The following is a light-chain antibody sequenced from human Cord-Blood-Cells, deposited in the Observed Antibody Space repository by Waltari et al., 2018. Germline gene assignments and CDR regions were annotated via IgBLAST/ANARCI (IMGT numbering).Light chain of an antibody. CDR2: GNS. V-gene: IGLV1-40*01. J-gene: IGLJ3*02. CDR1: SSNIGAGYD. Sequence: QSVLTQPPSVSGAPGQRVTISCTGSSSNIGAGYDVHWYQQLPVKAPKLLIYGNSNRPSGVPDRFSGSKSGTSASLAITGLQAEDEADYYCQSYDSSLSGSVFGGGTKLTVL. CDR3: QSYDSSLSGSV.